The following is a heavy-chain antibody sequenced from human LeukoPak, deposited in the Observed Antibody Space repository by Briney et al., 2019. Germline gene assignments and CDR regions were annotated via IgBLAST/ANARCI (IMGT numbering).Heavy chain of an antibody. CDR2: INHSGST. CDR1: GGSFSGYY. D-gene: IGHD6-13*01. Sequence: AETLPLTCAVYGGSFSGYYWSWIRQPPGKGLEWMGEINHSGSTNYNPSLKSRVTISEDTSKTQFSLKLSSVTAADTAVYYCARILQLVYYFDYWGQGTLVTISS. CDR3: ARILQLVYYFDY. V-gene: IGHV4-34*01. J-gene: IGHJ4*02.